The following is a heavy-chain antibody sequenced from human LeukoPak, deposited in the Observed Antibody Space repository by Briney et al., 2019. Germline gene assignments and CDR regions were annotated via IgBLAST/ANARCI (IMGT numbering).Heavy chain of an antibody. V-gene: IGHV1-69*13. J-gene: IGHJ4*02. CDR2: IIPIFGTA. D-gene: IGHD3-22*01. Sequence: SVKVSCKASGGTFSSYAISWVRQAPGQGLEWMGGIIPIFGTANYAQKFQGRVTITADESTSTAYMELSSLRSEDMAVYYCARVPSPYYYDSSGYSYWGQGTLVTVSS. CDR3: ARVPSPYYYDSSGYSY. CDR1: GGTFSSYA.